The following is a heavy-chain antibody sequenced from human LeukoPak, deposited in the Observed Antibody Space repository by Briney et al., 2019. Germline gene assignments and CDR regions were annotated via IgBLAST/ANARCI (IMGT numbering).Heavy chain of an antibody. Sequence: GGSLRLSCAASGFTFSDYYMSWIRQAPGKGLEWVSYISSSGSTIYYADSVKGRFTISRDNAKNSLYLQMNSLRAEDTAVYCCARDSRYYDSSLKWGQGTLVTVSS. J-gene: IGHJ4*02. CDR2: ISSSGSTI. V-gene: IGHV3-11*04. D-gene: IGHD3-22*01. CDR3: ARDSRYYDSSLK. CDR1: GFTFSDYY.